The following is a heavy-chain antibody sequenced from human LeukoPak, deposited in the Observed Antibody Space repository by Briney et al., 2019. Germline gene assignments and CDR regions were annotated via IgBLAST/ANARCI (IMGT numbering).Heavy chain of an antibody. CDR3: ARGHDYGDYEAGLNWFDP. V-gene: IGHV3-23*01. D-gene: IGHD4-17*01. J-gene: IGHJ5*02. Sequence: GGTLRLSCAASGFTFSSYGMSWVRQAPGKGLEWVSAISGSGGSTYYADSVKGRFTISRDNSKNTLYLQMNSLRAEDTAVYYCARGHDYGDYEAGLNWFDPWGQGTLVTVSS. CDR1: GFTFSSYG. CDR2: ISGSGGST.